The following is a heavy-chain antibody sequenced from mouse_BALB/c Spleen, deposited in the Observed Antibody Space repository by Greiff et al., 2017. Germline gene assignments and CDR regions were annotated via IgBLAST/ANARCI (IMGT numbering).Heavy chain of an antibody. J-gene: IGHJ1*01. CDR1: GFTFSDFY. V-gene: IGHV7-1*02. Sequence: EVQVVESGGGLVQPGGSLRLSCATSGFTFSDFYMEWVRQPPGKRLEWIAASRNKANDYTTEYSASVKGRFIVSRDTSQSILYLQMNALRAEDTAIYYCARDADYRYDDWYFDVWGAGTTVTVSS. D-gene: IGHD2-14*01. CDR3: ARDADYRYDDWYFDV. CDR2: SRNKANDYTT.